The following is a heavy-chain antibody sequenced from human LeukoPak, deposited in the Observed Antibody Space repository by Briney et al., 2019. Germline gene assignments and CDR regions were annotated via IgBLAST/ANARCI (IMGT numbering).Heavy chain of an antibody. J-gene: IGHJ4*02. V-gene: IGHV3-9*02. CDR1: GFTSDDYA. Sequence: GGSLRLSCAASGFTSDDYAMHWVRQAPGKGLEWVSGISLTSGSIDYADSVKGRFTISRDNAKNSLYLQMNSLRAEDTALYYCAKAPTKYDSSGYWGFDYWGQGTLVTVSS. CDR2: ISLTSGSI. CDR3: AKAPTKYDSSGYWGFDY. D-gene: IGHD3-22*01.